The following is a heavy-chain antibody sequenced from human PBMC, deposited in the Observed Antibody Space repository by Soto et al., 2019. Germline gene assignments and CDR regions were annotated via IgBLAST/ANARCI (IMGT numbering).Heavy chain of an antibody. CDR2: ISYDGSNK. Sequence: QVQLVESGGGVVQPGRSLRLSCAASGFTFSSYAMHWVRQAPGKGLEWVAVISYDGSNKYYADSVKGRFTISRDNSKNTLYLQMNSLRAEDTAVYYCARAGEVVVVPAANGWWFDYWGQGTLVTVSS. CDR3: ARAGEVVVVPAANGWWFDY. D-gene: IGHD2-2*01. CDR1: GFTFSSYA. V-gene: IGHV3-30-3*01. J-gene: IGHJ4*02.